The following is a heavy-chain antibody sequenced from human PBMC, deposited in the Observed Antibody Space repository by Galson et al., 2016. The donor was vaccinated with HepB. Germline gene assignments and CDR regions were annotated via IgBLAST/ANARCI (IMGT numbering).Heavy chain of an antibody. J-gene: IGHJ5*02. CDR3: ARSEQWLANNWFDL. V-gene: IGHV3-30*04. Sequence: SLRLSCAASGFTFSSYAMHWVRQAPGKGLEWVAVISHDGRSEYYADSVKGRFTISRDNSRNTLSLQMNRLRVEDTTVYYCARSEQWLANNWFDLWGQGTLVTVSS. CDR1: GFTFSSYA. CDR2: ISHDGRSE. D-gene: IGHD6-19*01.